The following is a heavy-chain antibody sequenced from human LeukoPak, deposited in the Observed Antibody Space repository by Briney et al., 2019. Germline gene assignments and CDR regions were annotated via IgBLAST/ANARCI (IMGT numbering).Heavy chain of an antibody. V-gene: IGHV3-9*03. CDR3: TKASGYSSGAVDY. CDR2: ISWNSGSI. D-gene: IGHD5-18*01. J-gene: IGHJ4*02. CDR1: GFTFDDYG. Sequence: GGALRLSCAASGFTFDDYGMSWVRPAPGKGLEWVSDISWNSGSIGYADSVKGRFTISRDNAKSTLYLQMNSLRADDMALYYCTKASGYSSGAVDYWGQGSLVTVSS.